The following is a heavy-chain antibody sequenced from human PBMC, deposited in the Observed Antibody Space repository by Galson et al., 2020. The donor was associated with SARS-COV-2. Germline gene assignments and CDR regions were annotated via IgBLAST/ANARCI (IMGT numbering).Heavy chain of an antibody. D-gene: IGHD3-10*01. J-gene: IGHJ3*01. CDR1: GYTFTSYD. Sequence: GESLKISCKASGYTFTSYDINWVRQATGQGLEWMGWMNPNSGNTGYAQKFQGRVTMTRNTSISTAYMELSSLRSEDTAVYYCARSLWFGELSNLWGQGTMVTVSS. CDR3: ARSLWFGELSNL. V-gene: IGHV1-8*01. CDR2: MNPNSGNT.